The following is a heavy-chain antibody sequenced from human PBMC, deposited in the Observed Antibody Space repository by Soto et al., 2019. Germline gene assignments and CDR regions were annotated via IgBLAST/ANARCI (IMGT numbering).Heavy chain of an antibody. J-gene: IGHJ5*02. CDR3: SRDGSSWFYNWFDP. D-gene: IGHD6-13*01. CDR1: GGTFSSYA. V-gene: IGHV1-69*01. CDR2: IIPIVGTA. Sequence: QVQLVQSVAEVKKPGSSVKVSCMASGGTFSSYAISWVRQAPGQGLEWMGGIIPIVGTANYAQKYQGRVTITADESTSTAYMELSSLRSEDTAVYYCSRDGSSWFYNWFDPWCQGTLVTVSS.